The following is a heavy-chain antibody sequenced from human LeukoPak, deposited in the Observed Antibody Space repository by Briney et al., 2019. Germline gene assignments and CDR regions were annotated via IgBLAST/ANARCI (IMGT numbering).Heavy chain of an antibody. J-gene: IGHJ4*02. V-gene: IGHV4-59*08. CDR2: ISYSGST. Sequence: PSETLSLTCTVSGGSISSYYWSWIRQPPGKGLEWIGSISYSGSTYYNPSLKSRVTIFVGTSKNQFSLKLSSVTAADTAVYFCARHRDGYDSKIDYWGQGTLVTVSS. CDR1: GGSISSYY. D-gene: IGHD5-24*01. CDR3: ARHRDGYDSKIDY.